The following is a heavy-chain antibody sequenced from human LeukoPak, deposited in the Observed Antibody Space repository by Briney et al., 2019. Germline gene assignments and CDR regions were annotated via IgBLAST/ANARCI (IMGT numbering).Heavy chain of an antibody. Sequence: PGGSLRLSCAASRFTFSSYGMHWVRQAPGKGLEWVAFIRYDGSNKYYADSVKGRFTISRDNSKNTLYLQMNSLRAEDTAVYYCVKDLYTLWFGPALDYWGQGTLVTVSS. CDR2: IRYDGSNK. CDR3: VKDLYTLWFGPALDY. V-gene: IGHV3-30*02. CDR1: RFTFSSYG. D-gene: IGHD3-10*01. J-gene: IGHJ4*02.